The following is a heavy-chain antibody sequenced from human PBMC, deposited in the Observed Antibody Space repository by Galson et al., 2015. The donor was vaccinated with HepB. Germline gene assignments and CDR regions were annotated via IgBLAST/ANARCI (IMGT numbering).Heavy chain of an antibody. Sequence: SLRLSCAASGFNFSAYSMNWVRQAPGEGLQWVSYIGKTSRGIYYTDSVKGRFTISRDNAKNSVTLQMNSLRVEGTAVYYCVRWGSFDSWGQGTLVIVSS. CDR3: VRWGSFDS. J-gene: IGHJ4*02. D-gene: IGHD3-16*01. V-gene: IGHV3-48*01. CDR2: IGKTSRGI. CDR1: GFNFSAYS.